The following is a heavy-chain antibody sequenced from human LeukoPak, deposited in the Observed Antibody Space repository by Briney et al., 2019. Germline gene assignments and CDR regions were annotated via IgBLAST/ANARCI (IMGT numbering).Heavy chain of an antibody. V-gene: IGHV3-21*01. J-gene: IGHJ6*02. D-gene: IGHD3-3*01. CDR2: ISSSSNYI. CDR3: ASRNVLRFLEWSTFGMDV. CDR1: GFTFSSYS. Sequence: GGSLRLSCAASGFTFSSYSMNWVRQAPGKGLEWVSSISSSSNYIYYADSVKGRFAISRDNAKNSLYLQMNSLRAEDTAVYYCASRNVLRFLEWSTFGMDVWGQGTTVTVSS.